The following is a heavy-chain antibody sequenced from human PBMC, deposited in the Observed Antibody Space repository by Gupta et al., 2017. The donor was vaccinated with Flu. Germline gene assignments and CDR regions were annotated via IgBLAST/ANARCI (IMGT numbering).Heavy chain of an antibody. CDR2: IRRKANGYAK. CDR3: TRGYGSGGTCCSGDY. D-gene: IGHD2-15*01. Sequence: EVQLVESGGGLVQPGGSLTLSCAASGFTFSDSAIHWVRQASGKGLEWVGSIRRKANGYAKTYSASLKGRFTISSDDSKNTSYLQMNSLETEDTAVYYCTRGYGSGGTCCSGDYWGQGTLVTVSS. V-gene: IGHV3-73*01. CDR1: GFTFSDSA. J-gene: IGHJ4*02.